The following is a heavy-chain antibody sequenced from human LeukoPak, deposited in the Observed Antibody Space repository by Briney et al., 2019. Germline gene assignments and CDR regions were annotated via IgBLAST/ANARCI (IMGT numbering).Heavy chain of an antibody. V-gene: IGHV4-30-4*01. J-gene: IGHJ5*02. Sequence: SQTLSLTCTVSGGSISSGDYYWSWIRQPPGKGLEWIAYMYYSGSTYYNPSLKSRVTMSADTSKNQLSLKLSSVTAADTAVYYCARPYFYDSRIDPRGQGILVTVSS. CDR3: ARPYFYDSRIDP. CDR1: GGSISSGDYY. CDR2: MYYSGST. D-gene: IGHD3-22*01.